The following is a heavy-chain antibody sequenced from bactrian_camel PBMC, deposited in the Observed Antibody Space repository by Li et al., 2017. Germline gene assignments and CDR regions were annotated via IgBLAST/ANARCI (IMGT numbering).Heavy chain of an antibody. CDR3: ATGNGF. CDR2: INGLGDAR. Sequence: HVQLVESGGGLVLPGGSLRLSCAGSGFSFSTNYMSWVRQAPGKGLEWVANINGLGDARRYADSVNGRFTISKDNAKNTLYLQMNSLKTSDTAVYYCATGNGFWGQGTQVTVS. CDR1: GFSFSTNY. J-gene: IGHJ4*01. V-gene: IGHV3-2*01. D-gene: IGHD1*01.